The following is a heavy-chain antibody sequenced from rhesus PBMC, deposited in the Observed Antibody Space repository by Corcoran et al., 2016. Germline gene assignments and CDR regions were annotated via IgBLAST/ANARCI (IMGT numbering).Heavy chain of an antibody. V-gene: IGHV1-198*02. CDR3: ARGTNYGLHDAFDF. CDR1: GFTFGSYA. D-gene: IGHD4-17*01. CDR2: IIPLVGKT. J-gene: IGHJ3*01. Sequence: QVQLVQSGAEVKKPGASVKVSCKASGFTFGSYAINWVRHAPGQGLEWMGVIIPLVGKTHYPEKFHGRVTISADTSTSTAYMELSSLRSEDTAVYYCARGTNYGLHDAFDFWGQGLRVTVSS.